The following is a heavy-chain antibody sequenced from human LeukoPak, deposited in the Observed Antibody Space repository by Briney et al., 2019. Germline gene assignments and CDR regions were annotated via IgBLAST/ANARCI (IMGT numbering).Heavy chain of an antibody. J-gene: IGHJ4*02. CDR3: ARRDISSGWSFDY. CDR1: GGSISNYH. CDR2: IHTSGST. Sequence: SETLSLTCTVSGGSISNYHWSWIRQPAGKGLEWIGQIHTSGSTNYSPPLKSRVTMSIDTPENRLSLTIRSVTAADTAVYYCARRDISSGWSFDYWGQGTLVTVSS. D-gene: IGHD6-19*01. V-gene: IGHV4-4*07.